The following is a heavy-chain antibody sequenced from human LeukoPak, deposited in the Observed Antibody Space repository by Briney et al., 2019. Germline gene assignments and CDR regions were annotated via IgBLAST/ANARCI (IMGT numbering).Heavy chain of an antibody. CDR3: ATSLGYSSSWYVRDWFDP. Sequence: GASVKVSCKVSGYTLTELSMHWVRQAPGKGLERMGGFDPEDGETIYAQKFQGRVTMTEDTSTDTAYMELSSLRSEDTAVYYCATSLGYSSSWYVRDWFDPWGQGTLVTVSS. V-gene: IGHV1-24*01. D-gene: IGHD6-13*01. CDR2: FDPEDGET. J-gene: IGHJ5*02. CDR1: GYTLTELS.